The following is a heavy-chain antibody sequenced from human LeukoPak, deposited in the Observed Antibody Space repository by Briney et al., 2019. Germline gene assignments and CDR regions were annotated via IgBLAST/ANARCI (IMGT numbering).Heavy chain of an antibody. J-gene: IGHJ4*02. Sequence: GESLKISCKGSGFSFTSYWIAWVRQMPGKGLEWMGIIYPGDSDTRYSPSFQGQVTISADKSISTAYLQWSSLKASDTAMYYCARQARGYCSSTSCYLGPDYWGQGTLVTVSS. D-gene: IGHD2-2*01. CDR2: IYPGDSDT. V-gene: IGHV5-51*01. CDR1: GFSFTSYW. CDR3: ARQARGYCSSTSCYLGPDY.